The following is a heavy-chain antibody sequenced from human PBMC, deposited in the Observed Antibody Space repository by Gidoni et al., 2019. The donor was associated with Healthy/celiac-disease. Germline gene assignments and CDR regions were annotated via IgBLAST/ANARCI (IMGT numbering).Heavy chain of an antibody. D-gene: IGHD2-15*01. V-gene: IGHV3-30*18. Sequence: QVQLVESGGGVVQPGRSLRLSCAASGFTFSSYGMHWGRQAPGKGLEWVAVISYDGSNKYYADSVKGRFTISRDNSKNTLYLQMNSLRAEDTAVYYCAKRGAYCSGGSCYLDPWGQGTLVTVSS. J-gene: IGHJ5*02. CDR3: AKRGAYCSGGSCYLDP. CDR2: ISYDGSNK. CDR1: GFTFSSYG.